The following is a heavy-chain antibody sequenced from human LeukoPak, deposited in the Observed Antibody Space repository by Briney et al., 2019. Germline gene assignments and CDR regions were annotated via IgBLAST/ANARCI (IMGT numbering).Heavy chain of an antibody. J-gene: IGHJ4*02. D-gene: IGHD7-27*01. CDR2: IYPRGST. Sequence: SETLSLTCTVSGGSISSSSYYWGWIRQPPGKGLEWIGYIYPRGSTYYNPSLKSRVILSLDKSANQFSLNLSSVTAADTAVYYCARFSPRAMGNYLDFWGQGTLVTVSS. CDR3: ARFSPRAMGNYLDF. V-gene: IGHV4-30-2*01. CDR1: GGSISSSSYY.